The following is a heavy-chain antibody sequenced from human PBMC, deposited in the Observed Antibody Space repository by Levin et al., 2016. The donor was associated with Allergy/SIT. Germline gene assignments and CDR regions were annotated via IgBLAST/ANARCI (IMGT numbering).Heavy chain of an antibody. CDR2: VSDDGDHT. CDR3: TKMDYTKGDF. Sequence: GESLKISCAGSGFTFDSYSMSWVRQAPGKGLDWVSSVSDDGDHTYYADTVKGRFTISRDNSKKTLYLKMSGLTVEDTAVYYCTKMDYTKGDFWGQGTLVTVSS. D-gene: IGHD4-11*01. CDR1: GFTFDSYS. V-gene: IGHV3-23*01. J-gene: IGHJ4*02.